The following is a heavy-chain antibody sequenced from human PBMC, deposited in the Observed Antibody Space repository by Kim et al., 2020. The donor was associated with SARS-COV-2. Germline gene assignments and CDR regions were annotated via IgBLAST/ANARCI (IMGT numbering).Heavy chain of an antibody. CDR3: GGSSFSAFDI. CDR1: GFTFRNYG. J-gene: IGHJ3*02. V-gene: IGHV3-23*01. CDR2: ISVGGGGT. D-gene: IGHD6-13*01. Sequence: GGSLRLSCAASGFTFRNYGMSWVRQAPGKGLEWVSGISVGGGGTYYAESVKGRFTISRDNSKNTLYLQMNSLRAEDTAVYYCGGSSFSAFDIWGQGTMVIVSS.